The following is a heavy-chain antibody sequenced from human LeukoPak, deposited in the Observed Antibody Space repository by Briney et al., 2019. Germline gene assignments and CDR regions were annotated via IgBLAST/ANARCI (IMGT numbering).Heavy chain of an antibody. Sequence: PSETLSLTCTVSGGSVSSGSYYWSWIRQPPGKGLEWIGYIYYSGSTNYNPSLKSRVTISVDMSKNQFSLKLSSVTAADTAVYYCARERGYSYGTGWFDPWGQGTLVTVSS. V-gene: IGHV4-61*01. D-gene: IGHD5-18*01. CDR2: IYYSGST. J-gene: IGHJ5*02. CDR1: GGSVSSGSYY. CDR3: ARERGYSYGTGWFDP.